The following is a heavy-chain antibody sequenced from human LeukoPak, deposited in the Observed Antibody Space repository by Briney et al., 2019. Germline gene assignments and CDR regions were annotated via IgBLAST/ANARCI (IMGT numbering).Heavy chain of an antibody. Sequence: SQTLSLTCTVSGGSISSVSYYWNWIRQPAGKGLEWIGRIYTGGSTNYNPSLKSRVSISVDTSKNHFSLNLTSVTAADTAVYYCARETSQKGAHYMDVWGQGTMVTVSS. CDR2: IYTGGST. CDR3: ARETSQKGAHYMDV. D-gene: IGHD4-11*01. CDR1: GGSISSVSYY. J-gene: IGHJ3*01. V-gene: IGHV4-61*02.